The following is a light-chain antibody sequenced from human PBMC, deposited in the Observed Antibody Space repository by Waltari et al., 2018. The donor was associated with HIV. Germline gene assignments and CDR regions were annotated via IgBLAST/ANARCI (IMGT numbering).Light chain of an antibody. J-gene: IGKJ2*01. V-gene: IGKV3-15*01. CDR2: GAS. Sequence: EIVLTQSPATLSVSPGERATLSCRASQSIGSRLAWYQQKPGQAPRLLIYGASNRATGIPARSSGSGSGTDFTLTIRSLQSEDVEVDYCQQYNSWHPYTFGQGTKLEIK. CDR1: QSIGSR. CDR3: QQYNSWHPYT.